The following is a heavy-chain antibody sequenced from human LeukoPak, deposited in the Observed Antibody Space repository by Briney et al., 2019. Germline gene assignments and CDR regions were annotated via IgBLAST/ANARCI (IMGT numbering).Heavy chain of an antibody. CDR1: GLTFSTSG. V-gene: IGHV3-21*01. J-gene: IGHJ4*02. CDR3: ATETNGRHYDY. Sequence: PGGSLRLSCTISGLTFSTSGFKCVRQAPGGGRGWVASIGPIGFDRYHAHSIKGRFTISRDNANNFLYLQMDSLRAEDTAVYYCATETNGRHYDYWGQGTLLTVSS. CDR2: IGPIGFDR. D-gene: IGHD1-14*01.